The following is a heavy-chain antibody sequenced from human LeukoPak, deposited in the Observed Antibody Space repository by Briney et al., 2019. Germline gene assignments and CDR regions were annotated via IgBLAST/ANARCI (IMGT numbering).Heavy chain of an antibody. CDR3: ARMYTYYYDS. Sequence: ASETLSLTCTVSGCSISSSSYYWGWIRQPPGKGLEWIGSIYYSGSTYYNPSLKSRVTISVDTSKNQFSLKLSSVTAADTAVYYCARMYTYYYDSWGQGTLVTVSS. D-gene: IGHD3-22*01. CDR2: IYYSGST. J-gene: IGHJ4*02. CDR1: GCSISSSSYY. V-gene: IGHV4-39*07.